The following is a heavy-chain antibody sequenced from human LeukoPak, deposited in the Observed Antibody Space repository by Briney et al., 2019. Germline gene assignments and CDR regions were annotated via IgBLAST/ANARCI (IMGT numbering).Heavy chain of an antibody. CDR3: TTTGNYGVYGMDV. V-gene: IGHV3-15*01. CDR1: GFTFSNAW. D-gene: IGHD4-17*01. J-gene: IGHJ6*02. Sequence: GGSLRLSCAASGFTFSNAWMSWVRQAPGKGLEWVGRIKSKTDGGTTDYAAPVKGRFTISRDDSKNTLYLQMNSLKTEDTAVYYCTTTGNYGVYGMDVWGQGTTVTVSS. CDR2: IKSKTDGGTT.